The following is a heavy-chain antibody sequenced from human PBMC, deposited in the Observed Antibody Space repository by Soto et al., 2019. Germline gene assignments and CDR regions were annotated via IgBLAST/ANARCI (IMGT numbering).Heavy chain of an antibody. J-gene: IGHJ4*02. Sequence: QVQLVESGGGVVQPGRSLRLSCAASGFTFSSYGMHWVRQAPGKGLEWVAVISYDGSNKYYADSVKGRFTISRDNSKNTLYLQMNSLRAEDTAVYYCAKAQPRGSSWYDHFDYWGQGTLVTVSS. CDR1: GFTFSSYG. CDR3: AKAQPRGSSWYDHFDY. D-gene: IGHD6-13*01. CDR2: ISYDGSNK. V-gene: IGHV3-30*18.